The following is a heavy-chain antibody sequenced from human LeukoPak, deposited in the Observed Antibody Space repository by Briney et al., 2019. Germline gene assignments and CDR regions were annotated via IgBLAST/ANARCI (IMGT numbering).Heavy chain of an antibody. CDR1: GFTFSSYG. J-gene: IGHJ4*02. V-gene: IGHV3-23*01. CDR2: ISGSGGTT. CDR3: AKDRLGALLYFDS. D-gene: IGHD1-26*01. Sequence: HPGGSLRLSCAASGFTFSSYGMSWVRQAPGKGLEWVSAISGSGGTTHYADSVKGRFTISRDNSMNTLYLQMNSLRAEDTAVYSCAKDRLGALLYFDSWGQGTLVTVSS.